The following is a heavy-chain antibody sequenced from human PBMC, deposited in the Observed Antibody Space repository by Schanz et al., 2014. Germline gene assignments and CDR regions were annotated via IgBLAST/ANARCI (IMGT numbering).Heavy chain of an antibody. V-gene: IGHV3-21*01. J-gene: IGHJ6*02. CDR3: VKDLQRELLRDDHYYGMDV. CDR2: IGRRGQVI. D-gene: IGHD1-26*01. Sequence: VQLLESGGGLFKPGGSLRLSCAGSGFPFSYYTMNWVRQAPGKGPEWVACIGRRGQVIYYADSMEGRFTISRDNAQNSLFLQMNSLRVEDTAVYYCVKDLQRELLRDDHYYGMDVWGQGTTVTVSS. CDR1: GFPFSYYT.